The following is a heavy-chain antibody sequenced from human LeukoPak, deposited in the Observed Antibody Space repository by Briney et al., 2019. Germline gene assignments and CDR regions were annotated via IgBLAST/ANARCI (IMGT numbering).Heavy chain of an antibody. CDR1: GFTFSSYA. CDR2: ISGSGGST. J-gene: IGHJ4*02. V-gene: IGHV3-23*01. Sequence: PGGSLRLSCAASGFTFSSYAMSWVRQVPGKGLEWVSGISGSGGSTYYADSVKGRCTTSRDNSKNTLSLQMNSLRAEDTALYYCARGKGIAVSSFDYWGQGTLVTVSS. D-gene: IGHD6-19*01. CDR3: ARGKGIAVSSFDY.